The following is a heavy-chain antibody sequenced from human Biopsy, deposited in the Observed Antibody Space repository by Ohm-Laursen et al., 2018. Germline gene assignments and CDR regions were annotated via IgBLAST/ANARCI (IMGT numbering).Heavy chain of an antibody. J-gene: IGHJ2*01. CDR1: GFTFGHYA. CDR2: IWYDGTNE. CDR3: ARGLSSGWYGYFDV. V-gene: IGHV3-33*04. Sequence: SLRLSCTASGFTFGHYAMHWVRQAPGKGLEWISLIWYDGTNEDYADSVKGRFTISRDNSKNTLYLQINTLTLEGTAFYYCARGLSSGWYGYFDVWGRGTLVTVSS. D-gene: IGHD6-19*01.